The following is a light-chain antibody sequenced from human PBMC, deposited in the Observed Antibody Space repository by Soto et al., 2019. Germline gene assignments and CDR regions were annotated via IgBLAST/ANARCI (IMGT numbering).Light chain of an antibody. Sequence: VMSQSPASLSVPAGRRGHLSLRASQSVSSSCLAWYQQKPGQAPRLLIFCAASRTTGSPDRFSGSGSGTNFTLTISRMEPEDVAVEYCQQYGSSLWTFGQGTKVDIK. CDR2: CAA. CDR1: QSVSSSC. CDR3: QQYGSSLWT. V-gene: IGKV3-20*01. J-gene: IGKJ1*01.